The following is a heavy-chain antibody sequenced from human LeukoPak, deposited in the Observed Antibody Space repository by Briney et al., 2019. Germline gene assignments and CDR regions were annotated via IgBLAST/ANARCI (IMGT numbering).Heavy chain of an antibody. J-gene: IGHJ4*02. V-gene: IGHV1-69*13. D-gene: IGHD3-10*01. CDR1: GGTFSSYA. CDR2: IIPIFGTA. CDR3: ARGFGELSGSQQNDY. Sequence: ASMKVSCKASGGTFSSYAISWVRQAPGQGLEWMGGIIPIFGTANYAQKFQGRVTITADESTSTAYMELSSLRSEDTAVYYCARGFGELSGSQQNDYWGQGTLVTVSS.